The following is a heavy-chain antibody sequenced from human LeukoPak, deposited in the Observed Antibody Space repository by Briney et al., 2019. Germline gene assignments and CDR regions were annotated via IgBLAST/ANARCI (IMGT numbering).Heavy chain of an antibody. Sequence: GRSLRLSCAASGFTLRGYGMHWVRQAPGEGLEWVAVIWHDGSVLDYSESVKGRFTVSRDNRKNTLYLQMDSLRVEDTAVYYCARDRGQDDPIDIWGQGTLVTVSS. V-gene: IGHV3-33*01. CDR2: IWHDGSVL. J-gene: IGHJ4*02. CDR3: ARDRGQDDPIDI. CDR1: GFTLRGYG. D-gene: IGHD3-10*01.